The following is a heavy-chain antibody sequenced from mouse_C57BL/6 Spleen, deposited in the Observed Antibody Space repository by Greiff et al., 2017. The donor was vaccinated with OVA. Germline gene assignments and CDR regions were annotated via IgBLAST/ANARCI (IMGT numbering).Heavy chain of an antibody. D-gene: IGHD1-1*01. J-gene: IGHJ4*01. V-gene: IGHV2-2*01. CDR3: ARNDYGSSYAGAMDY. Sequence: VKLVESGPGLVQPSQSLSITCTVSGFSLTSYGVHWVRQSPGKGLEWLGVIWSGGSTDYNAAFISRLSISKDNAKSQVFFKMNSLQADDTAIYYCARNDYGSSYAGAMDYWGQGTSVTVSS. CDR2: IWSGGST. CDR1: GFSLTSYG.